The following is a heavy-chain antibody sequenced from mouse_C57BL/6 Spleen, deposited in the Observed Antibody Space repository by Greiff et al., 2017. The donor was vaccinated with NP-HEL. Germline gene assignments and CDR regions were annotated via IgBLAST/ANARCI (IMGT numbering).Heavy chain of an antibody. J-gene: IGHJ3*01. CDR1: GYTFTDYE. CDR2: IDPETGGT. CDR3: TRNVGSSRSWFAS. D-gene: IGHD1-1*01. Sequence: VQLQQSGAELVRPGASVTLSCKASGYTFTDYEMHWVKQTPVHGLEWIGAIDPETGGTAYNQKFKGKAILTADKSSSTAYMELRSLTSEDSAVYYWTRNVGSSRSWFASWGQGTLVTVSA. V-gene: IGHV1-15*01.